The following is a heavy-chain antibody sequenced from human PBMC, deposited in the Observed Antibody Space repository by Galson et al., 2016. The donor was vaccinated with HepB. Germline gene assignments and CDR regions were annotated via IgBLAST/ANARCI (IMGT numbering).Heavy chain of an antibody. V-gene: IGHV4-39*01. Sequence: LSLTCTVSGGSIISSSHYWGWIRQPPGKGLEWIGRIYYGGSTLYSPSLRSRVSISVGPSKNHFSLEVRSVTAADTAVYYCARPRYCSSATCTAAFDYWGQGTLVTVSS. J-gene: IGHJ4*02. D-gene: IGHD2-2*01. CDR1: GGSIISSSHY. CDR3: ARPRYCSSATCTAAFDY. CDR2: IYYGGST.